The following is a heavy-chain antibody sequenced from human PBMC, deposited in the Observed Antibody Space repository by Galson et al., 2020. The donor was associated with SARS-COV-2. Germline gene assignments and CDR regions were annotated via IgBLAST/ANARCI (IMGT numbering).Heavy chain of an antibody. Sequence: GESLKISCAASGFSFSSYEMNWVRQAPGKGLEWVSYISASSSTIYYADSLKGRFTISRDNAENSLYLQMNSLRAEDTAVYYCARSPPASTSGTSIYFDYWGQGTQVTVSS. CDR1: GFSFSSYE. V-gene: IGHV3-48*03. D-gene: IGHD3-10*01. CDR2: ISASSSTI. CDR3: ARSPPASTSGTSIYFDY. J-gene: IGHJ4*02.